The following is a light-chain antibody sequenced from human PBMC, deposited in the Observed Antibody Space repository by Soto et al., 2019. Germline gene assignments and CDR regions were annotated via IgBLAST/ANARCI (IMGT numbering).Light chain of an antibody. V-gene: IGKV3-20*01. J-gene: IGKJ3*01. Sequence: DIVLTQSPGTLSLSPGERATLSCRASQTISDNYLAWYQQKPGQSPRLLFSGASIRAPGIPDRFSGSGSETDFTLTISRLEPEDFAFYYCQQYGSSPEISFGPGTKVDIK. CDR3: QQYGSSPEIS. CDR1: QTISDNY. CDR2: GAS.